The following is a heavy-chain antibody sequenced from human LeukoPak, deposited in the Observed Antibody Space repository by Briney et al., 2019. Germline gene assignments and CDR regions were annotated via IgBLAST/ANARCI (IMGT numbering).Heavy chain of an antibody. CDR1: GFTYSSYS. Sequence: GGSLRLSCAASGFTYSSYSMNWVRQAPGKGLGWVSSISSSGKYIYYADSVEGRFTISRDNAKNSLYLQMNSLGAEDTAVYYCARDLGRSISCYDYWGQGTLVTVSS. J-gene: IGHJ4*02. CDR2: ISSSGKYI. CDR3: ARDLGRSISCYDY. D-gene: IGHD2-2*01. V-gene: IGHV3-21*01.